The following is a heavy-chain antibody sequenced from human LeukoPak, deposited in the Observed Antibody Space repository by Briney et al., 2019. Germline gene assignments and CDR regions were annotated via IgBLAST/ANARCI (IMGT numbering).Heavy chain of an antibody. V-gene: IGHV1-2*04. CDR2: INPNSGGT. CDR3: AREFGSQEYDSSGSPYYYYYGMDV. CDR1: GYTFTGYY. Sequence: ASVKVSCKASGYTFTGYYMHWVRQAPGQGLEWMGWINPNSGGTNYAQKFQGWVTMTRDTSISTAYMELSRLRSDDTAVYYCAREFGSQEYDSSGSPYYYYYGMDVWGQGTTVTVSS. D-gene: IGHD3-22*01. J-gene: IGHJ6*02.